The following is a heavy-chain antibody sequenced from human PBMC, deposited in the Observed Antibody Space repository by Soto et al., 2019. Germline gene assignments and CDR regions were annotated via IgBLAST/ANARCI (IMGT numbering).Heavy chain of an antibody. Sequence: SETLSLTCTVSGGSISSGGYYWSWIRQHPGKGLEWIGYIYYSGSTYYNPSLKSRVTISVDTSKNQFSLKLSSVTAADTAVCYCARAPRSYYYDSSGYLDYWGQGTLVTVSS. J-gene: IGHJ4*02. D-gene: IGHD3-22*01. CDR3: ARAPRSYYYDSSGYLDY. CDR2: IYYSGST. V-gene: IGHV4-31*03. CDR1: GGSISSGGYY.